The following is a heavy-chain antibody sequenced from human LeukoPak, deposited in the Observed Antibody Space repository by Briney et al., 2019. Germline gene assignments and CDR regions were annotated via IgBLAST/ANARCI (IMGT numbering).Heavy chain of an antibody. Sequence: PGGSLRLSCAASGFTFSSYAMSWVRQAPGKGLEWVAVISYDGSNKYYADSVKGRFTISRDNSKNTLSLQMNSLRAEDTAVYYCARDSGSSDYFDYWGQGTLVTVSS. CDR3: ARDSGSSDYFDY. J-gene: IGHJ4*02. CDR2: ISYDGSNK. D-gene: IGHD1-26*01. V-gene: IGHV3-30-3*01. CDR1: GFTFSSYA.